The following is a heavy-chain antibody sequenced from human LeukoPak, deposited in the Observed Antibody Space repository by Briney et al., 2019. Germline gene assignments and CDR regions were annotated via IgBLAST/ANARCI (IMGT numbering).Heavy chain of an antibody. V-gene: IGHV3-23*01. CDR1: GFTFNNYA. D-gene: IGHD4-17*01. Sequence: GGSLRLSCAASGFTFNNYAMNWVRKAPGKGLEWVSSISGGGETTYYADSVKGRFTISRDNSQNTLYLQMNSLRAEDTAVYYCARDYADYVGYFFFDYWGQGTLVTVSS. CDR2: ISGGGETT. J-gene: IGHJ4*02. CDR3: ARDYADYVGYFFFDY.